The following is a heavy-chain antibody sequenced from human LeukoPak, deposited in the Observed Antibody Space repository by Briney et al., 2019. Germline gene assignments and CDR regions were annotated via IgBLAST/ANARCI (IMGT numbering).Heavy chain of an antibody. Sequence: SETLSLTCAVYGGSFSGYYWSWLRQPAGKGLEWIGRIYTSGSTNTNYNPSLKSRVTISLDTSNNQFSLKLSSVTAADTAVYYCAGPYDSSGYYYNDAFDIWGQGTMVTVSS. CDR3: AGPYDSSGYYYNDAFDI. J-gene: IGHJ3*02. V-gene: IGHV4-59*10. CDR1: GGSFSGYY. D-gene: IGHD3-22*01. CDR2: IYTSGSTNT.